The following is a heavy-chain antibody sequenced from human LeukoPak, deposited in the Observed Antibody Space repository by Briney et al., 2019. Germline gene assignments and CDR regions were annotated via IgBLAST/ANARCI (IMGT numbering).Heavy chain of an antibody. CDR3: ARGDYDLIDY. Sequence: SETLSLTCTVSGGSISSYYWSWIRQPPGKGLEWIGYIYYSGHTNYNPSLKIRVTISVDPSKNPFSLKLTSVTAADTAVYYCARGDYDLIDYWGQGTLVTVSS. CDR2: IYYSGHT. V-gene: IGHV4-59*01. D-gene: IGHD3-22*01. J-gene: IGHJ4*02. CDR1: GGSISSYY.